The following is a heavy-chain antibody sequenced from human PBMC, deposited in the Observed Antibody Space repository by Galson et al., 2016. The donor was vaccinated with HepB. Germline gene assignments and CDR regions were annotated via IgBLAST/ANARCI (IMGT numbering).Heavy chain of an antibody. V-gene: IGHV3-53*01. CDR3: ARHPQNNL. J-gene: IGHJ4*02. CDR1: GFTVSNNY. Sequence: SLRLSCAASGFTVSNNYMSWVRQAPGKGLEGVSVIYSGGRTYYTDSVKGQFTISRDSSKNTLYLQMNSLRAEDTAVYYCARHPQNNLWGQGTLVTVSS. CDR2: IYSGGRT. D-gene: IGHD1/OR15-1a*01.